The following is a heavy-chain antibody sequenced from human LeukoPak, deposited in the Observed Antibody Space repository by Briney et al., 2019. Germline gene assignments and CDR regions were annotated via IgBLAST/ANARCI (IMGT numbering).Heavy chain of an antibody. Sequence: PSETLSLTCTVSGGSISSSSYYWGWLRQPPGKGLEWIGSIYYSGSTYYNPSLKSRVTISVDTSKTQFSLKLSSVTAADTAVYYCARLGSIAAADYYYYYYMDVWGKGTTVTVSS. CDR3: ARLGSIAAADYYYYYYMDV. D-gene: IGHD6-13*01. J-gene: IGHJ6*03. V-gene: IGHV4-39*01. CDR2: IYYSGST. CDR1: GGSISSSSYY.